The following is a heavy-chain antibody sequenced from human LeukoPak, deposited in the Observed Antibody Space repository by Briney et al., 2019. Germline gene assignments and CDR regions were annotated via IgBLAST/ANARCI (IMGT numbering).Heavy chain of an antibody. Sequence: KPGGSLRLSCAASGFTFSSYSMNWVRQAPGKGLEWVSSISSSSSFIYYADSVKGRFTISRDNAKNSLYLQMNSLRAEDTAVHYCARWLVGAALDYWGQGTLVTVSS. CDR1: GFTFSSYS. D-gene: IGHD1-26*01. CDR2: ISSSSSFI. CDR3: ARWLVGAALDY. V-gene: IGHV3-21*01. J-gene: IGHJ4*02.